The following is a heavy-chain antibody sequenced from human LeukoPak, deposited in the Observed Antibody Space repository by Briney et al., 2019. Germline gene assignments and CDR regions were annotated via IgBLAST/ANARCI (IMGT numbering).Heavy chain of an antibody. CDR2: INPNSGGT. CDR3: ARDRWRGDHFDY. D-gene: IGHD3-10*01. Sequence: GASVKVSCKASGYTFTGYYTHWVRQAPGQGLEWMGWINPNSGGTNYAQKFQGRVTMTRDTSISTAYMELSRLRSDDTAVYYCARDRWRGDHFDYWGQGTLVTVSS. V-gene: IGHV1-2*02. J-gene: IGHJ4*02. CDR1: GYTFTGYY.